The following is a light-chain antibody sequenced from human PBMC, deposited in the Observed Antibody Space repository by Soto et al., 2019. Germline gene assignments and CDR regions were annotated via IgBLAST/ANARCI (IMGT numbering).Light chain of an antibody. CDR2: GAS. V-gene: IGKV3-20*01. J-gene: IGKJ1*01. CDR3: QQYGSSPWT. CDR1: QNISSY. Sequence: IVLTQSPVTLSLSPGERATLSCRASQNISSYLIWYQQKPGQAPRLLISGASSRATGIPDRFSGSGSGTDFTLTISRLEPEDFAVYYCQQYGSSPWTFGQGTKVDIK.